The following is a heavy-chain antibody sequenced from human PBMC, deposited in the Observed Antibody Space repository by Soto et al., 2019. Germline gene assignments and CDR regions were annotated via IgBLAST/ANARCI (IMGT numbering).Heavy chain of an antibody. CDR3: ARRGSGSNSDF. Sequence: SRASGYAFTSNSMQWVRQAPGQGLEWMGIINPNADTTTYAQKFQGRVTMTRDTSTSTVYMELTSLRSEDTAVSYCARRGSGSNSDFWGQGTLVTVSS. D-gene: IGHD3-10*01. CDR2: INPNADTT. CDR1: GYAFTSNS. V-gene: IGHV1-46*03. J-gene: IGHJ4*02.